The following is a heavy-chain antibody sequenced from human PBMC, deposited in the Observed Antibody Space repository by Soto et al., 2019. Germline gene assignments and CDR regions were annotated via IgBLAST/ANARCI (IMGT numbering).Heavy chain of an antibody. CDR2: IYYSGST. J-gene: IGHJ5*02. D-gene: IGHD3-10*01. CDR1: GGSISSYY. V-gene: IGHV4-59*01. CDR3: ARDRVHPGWFDP. Sequence: SETLSLTCTVSGGSISSYYWSWIRQPPGKGLEWIGYIYYSGSTNYNPSLKSRVTISVDTSKNQFSLKLSSVTAADTAVYYCARDRVHPGWFDPWGQGTLVTVSS.